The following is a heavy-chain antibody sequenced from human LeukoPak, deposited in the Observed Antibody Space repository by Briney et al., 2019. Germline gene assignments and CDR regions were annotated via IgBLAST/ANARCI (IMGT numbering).Heavy chain of an antibody. V-gene: IGHV1-18*01. Sequence: ASVKVSCKASGYIFSTYGISWVRQAPGQGLEWMGCISGYNGNTNYAQKLQGRVTMTTDTSTSTAYMELRSLRSDDTVVYYCARRPSEEFDFDCWGQGTLVTVSS. CDR1: GYIFSTYG. D-gene: IGHD3-10*01. CDR3: ARRPSEEFDFDC. J-gene: IGHJ4*02. CDR2: ISGYNGNT.